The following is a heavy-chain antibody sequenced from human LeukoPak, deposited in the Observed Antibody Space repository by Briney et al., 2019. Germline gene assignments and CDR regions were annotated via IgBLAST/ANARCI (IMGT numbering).Heavy chain of an antibody. V-gene: IGHV3-48*03. CDR1: GFTFSSYA. CDR3: ARDHDGDCSGYNCYLTPFDY. D-gene: IGHD2-15*01. J-gene: IGHJ4*02. CDR2: ISSSDSTT. Sequence: GRSLRLSCAASGFTFSSYAMNWVRQAPGKGLEWVSFISSSDSTTYYADSVKGRFTISRDNAKNSLYLQMNSLRAEHTAVYYCARDHDGDCSGYNCYLTPFDYWGQGTLVTVSS.